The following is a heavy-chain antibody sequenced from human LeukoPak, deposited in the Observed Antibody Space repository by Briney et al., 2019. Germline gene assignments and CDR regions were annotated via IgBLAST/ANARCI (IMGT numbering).Heavy chain of an antibody. V-gene: IGHV3-11*01. D-gene: IGHD5-12*01. CDR2: ISTRDNVI. J-gene: IGHJ4*02. Sequence: GGSLRLSCAASGFDVDDYYMDWIRQAPGKGLEWVAYISTRDNVIYYADSVKGRFAISTDSAKNSVYLQMDGLTVEDTAVYYCAREQWFRLDFWGQGILVSVSS. CDR3: AREQWFRLDF. CDR1: GFDVDDYY.